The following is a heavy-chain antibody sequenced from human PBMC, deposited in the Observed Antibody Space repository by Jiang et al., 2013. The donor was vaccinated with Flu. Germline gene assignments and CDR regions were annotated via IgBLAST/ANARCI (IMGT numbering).Heavy chain of an antibody. CDR2: ISGSGGST. Sequence: VQLLESGGGLVQPGGSLRLSCAASGFTFSSYVMSWVRQAPGKGLEWVSAISGSGGSTYYADSVRGRFTISRDNSKNTLSLQMNSLRAEDTAVYYCAKIYSSSWSGGYWGQGTLVTVSS. CDR1: GFTFSSYV. V-gene: IGHV3-23*01. J-gene: IGHJ4*02. D-gene: IGHD6-13*01. CDR3: AKIYSSSWSGGY.